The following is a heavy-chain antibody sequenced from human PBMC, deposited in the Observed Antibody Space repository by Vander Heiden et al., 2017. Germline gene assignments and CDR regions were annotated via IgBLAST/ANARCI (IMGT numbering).Heavy chain of an antibody. Sequence: EVQLVESGGGLVKPGGSLRLYCASSGFTFNNGWMSWVRQAPGKGLEWVARIKRKSDGGTTDYAAPVKGRFTISRDDSKNTLYLQMNSLKIEDTAVYYCTAEREVPNWFDPWGQGTLVTVSS. V-gene: IGHV3-15*01. CDR1: GFTFNNGW. CDR2: IKRKSDGGTT. CDR3: TAEREVPNWFDP. J-gene: IGHJ5*02.